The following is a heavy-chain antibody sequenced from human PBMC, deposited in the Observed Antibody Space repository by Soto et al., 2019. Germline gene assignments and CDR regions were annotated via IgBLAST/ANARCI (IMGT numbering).Heavy chain of an antibody. CDR1: GFTFRDYV. V-gene: IGHV3-23*01. D-gene: IGHD6-13*01. CDR2: ITGSGYST. J-gene: IGHJ4*02. Sequence: GGSLRLSCAASGFTFRDYVMSWVRQAPGRGLEWVSTITGSGYSTFYVDSVRGRFTISRDSSKNMLYLQMNSLRADDTAVYYCARRVEAGTAYYFDSWGQGTLVTVSS. CDR3: ARRVEAGTAYYFDS.